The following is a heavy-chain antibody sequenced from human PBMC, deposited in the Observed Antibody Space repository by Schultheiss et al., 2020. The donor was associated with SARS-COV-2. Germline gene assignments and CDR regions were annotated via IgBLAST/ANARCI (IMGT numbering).Heavy chain of an antibody. Sequence: GSLRLSCAVYGGSFSGYYWSWIRQPAGKGLEWIGRIYTSGSTNYNPSLKSRVTISVDTSKNQFSLKLTSVIAADTAVYYCARISSNGYFSWYFDLWGRGTLVTVSS. V-gene: IGHV4-59*10. J-gene: IGHJ2*01. D-gene: IGHD3-22*01. CDR2: IYTSGST. CDR3: ARISSNGYFSWYFDL. CDR1: GGSFSGYY.